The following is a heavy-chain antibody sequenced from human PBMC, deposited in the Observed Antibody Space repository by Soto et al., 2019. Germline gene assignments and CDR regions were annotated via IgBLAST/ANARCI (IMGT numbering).Heavy chain of an antibody. J-gene: IGHJ4*02. CDR3: ARDSPPVDY. CDR1: GGTLSSYA. V-gene: IGHV1-69*05. CDR2: IIPIFGTA. Sequence: SVKVSCKASGGTLSSYAISWVRQAPGQGLEWMGGIIPIFGTANYAQKLQGRVTMTTDTSTSTAYMELRSLRSDDTAVYYCARDSPPVDYWGKGTLVTVSS.